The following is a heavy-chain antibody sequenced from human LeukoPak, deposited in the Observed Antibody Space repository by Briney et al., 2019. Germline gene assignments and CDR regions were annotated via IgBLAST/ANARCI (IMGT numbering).Heavy chain of an antibody. V-gene: IGHV1-18*01. CDR2: ISAYNGNT. CDR1: GYTFTSYG. J-gene: IGHJ4*02. D-gene: IGHD3-10*01. Sequence: ATVKVSCKASGYTFTSYGISWVRQAPGQGLEWVGWISAYNGNTNYAQKLQGRVTMTTDTSTSTAYMELRSLRSDDTAVYYCARAPGVLLWFGELSPTDYWGQGTLVIVSS. CDR3: ARAPGVLLWFGELSPTDY.